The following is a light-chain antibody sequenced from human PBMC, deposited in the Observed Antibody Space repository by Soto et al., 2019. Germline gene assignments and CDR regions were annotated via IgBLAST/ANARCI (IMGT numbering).Light chain of an antibody. V-gene: IGLV2-14*01. CDR3: SSYTSNSTFHV. Sequence: SALTQPVSVSGSLGQSITISCTGTSSDVGRYNFVSWYQQHPDKAPKLMIYEVSNRPSGISYRFSGSKSGNTASLTIFGLQAEDEADYYCSSYTSNSTFHVCGTGTKVTVL. CDR2: EVS. CDR1: SSDVGRYNF. J-gene: IGLJ1*01.